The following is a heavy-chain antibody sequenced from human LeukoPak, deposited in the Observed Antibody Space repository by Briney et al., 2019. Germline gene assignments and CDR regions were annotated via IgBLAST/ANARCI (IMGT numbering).Heavy chain of an antibody. V-gene: IGHV3-53*04. CDR1: GFTVSSNY. D-gene: IGHD3-22*01. CDR3: ARDKYYYDSSGYYYGDYYYYGMNV. CDR2: IYSGGST. Sequence: GGSLRLSCAASGFTVSSNYMSWVRQAPGKGLEWVSVIYSGGSTYYADSVKGRFTISRHNSKNTLYLQMNSLRAEDTAVYYCARDKYYYDSSGYYYGDYYYYGMNVWGQGTTVTVSS. J-gene: IGHJ6*02.